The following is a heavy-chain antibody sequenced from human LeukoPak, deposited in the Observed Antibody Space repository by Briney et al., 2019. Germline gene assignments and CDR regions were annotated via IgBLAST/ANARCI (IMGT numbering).Heavy chain of an antibody. CDR1: GGSVTSTNW. CDR2: VHLDGRT. Sequence: SETLSLTCDVSGGSVTSTNWWTWVRQPPGKGLEWIGEVHLDGRTNYNPSLKSRLIMSVDLPEHHISLKLTSVTAADTAVYYCARHQWLGPFDYWGQGTLVTVSS. V-gene: IGHV4-4*02. J-gene: IGHJ4*02. D-gene: IGHD6-19*01. CDR3: ARHQWLGPFDY.